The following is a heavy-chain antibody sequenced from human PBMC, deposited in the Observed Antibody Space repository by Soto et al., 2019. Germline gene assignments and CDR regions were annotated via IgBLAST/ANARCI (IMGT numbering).Heavy chain of an antibody. V-gene: IGHV6-1*01. CDR3: ARAPPDYYGSGSYEDRPFY. CDR1: GDSVSSDSAA. Sequence: SQTLSLTCAISGDSVSSDSAAWNWIRQSPSRGLEWLGRTYYRSKWYNDYVGSVKSRITINPDTSKNQFSLQLNSLTPEDTAVYYCARAPPDYYGSGSYEDRPFYWGQGTQVTVSS. CDR2: TYYRSKWYN. D-gene: IGHD3-10*01. J-gene: IGHJ4*02.